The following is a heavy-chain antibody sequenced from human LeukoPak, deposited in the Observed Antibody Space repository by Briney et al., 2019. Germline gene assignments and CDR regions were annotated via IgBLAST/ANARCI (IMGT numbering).Heavy chain of an antibody. V-gene: IGHV3-9*01. CDR2: ISWNSGSI. CDR1: GFTFDDYA. J-gene: IGHJ3*02. CDR3: AKVLCEGVVPAARPKGICPDAFDI. Sequence: GGSLRLPCAASGFTFDDYAMHWDRQAPGKGLEWVSGISWNSGSIGYADSVKGRFTISRDNAKNSLYLQMNSLRAEDTALYYCAKVLCEGVVPAARPKGICPDAFDIWGQGTMVTVSS. D-gene: IGHD2-2*01.